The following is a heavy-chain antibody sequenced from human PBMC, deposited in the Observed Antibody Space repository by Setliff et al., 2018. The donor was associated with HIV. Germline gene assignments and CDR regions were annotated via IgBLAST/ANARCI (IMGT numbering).Heavy chain of an antibody. J-gene: IGHJ4*02. V-gene: IGHV1-18*01. CDR1: GYTFSNYG. CDR3: ARKPTGSPSDY. CDR2: ISPYNGNT. Sequence: ASVKVSCKASGYTFSNYGISWVRQAPGQGLEWMGWISPYNGNTNNVQKLQGRVTITTDTSTSTAYIELRSLRSDDTALYYCARKPTGSPSDYWGQGTLVTVSS. D-gene: IGHD2-2*01.